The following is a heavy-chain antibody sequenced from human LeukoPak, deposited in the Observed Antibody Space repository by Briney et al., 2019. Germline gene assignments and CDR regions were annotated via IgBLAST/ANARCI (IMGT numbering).Heavy chain of an antibody. CDR2: IYNSGGT. CDR3: ARGEWFGEVFQFDR. J-gene: IGHJ5*02. CDR1: GGSINSYY. D-gene: IGHD3-10*01. V-gene: IGHV4-4*07. Sequence: SETLSLTCTVPGGSINSYYWSWIRQPARKGLEWIGRIYNSGGTNYNPSRKSRVTMSQDTSKNQCSLQLSSVTAADTAVYYCARGEWFGEVFQFDRWGQGTLVTVSS.